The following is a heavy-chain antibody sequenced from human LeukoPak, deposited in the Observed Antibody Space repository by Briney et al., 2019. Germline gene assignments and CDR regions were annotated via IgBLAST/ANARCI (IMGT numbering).Heavy chain of an antibody. CDR3: TRADYYGSGSPISLDV. CDR2: IRSRTYGVTT. Sequence: GGSLRLSCAASGFTFSSYAMSWVRQAPGKGLEWVGFIRSRTYGVTTEYAASVTGRFTISRDDSKSIAYLQMNSLKTEDTAVYYCTRADYYGSGSPISLDVWGKGTTVTVSS. J-gene: IGHJ6*04. V-gene: IGHV3-49*04. D-gene: IGHD3-10*01. CDR1: GFTFSSYA.